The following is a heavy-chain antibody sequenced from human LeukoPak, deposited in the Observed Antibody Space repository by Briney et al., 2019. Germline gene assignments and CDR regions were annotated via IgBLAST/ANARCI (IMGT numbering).Heavy chain of an antibody. CDR1: GGTFSIYA. CDR3: ARDPYGVDGDYVIY. CDR2: IIPILGIA. V-gene: IGHV1-69*04. Sequence: SVKVSCKASGGTFSIYAISWVRQVPGQGLEWMGRIIPILGIANYAQKFQGRVTITADKSTSTAYMELSSLRSEDTAVYYCARDPYGVDGDYVIYWGQGTLVTVSS. J-gene: IGHJ4*02. D-gene: IGHD4-17*01.